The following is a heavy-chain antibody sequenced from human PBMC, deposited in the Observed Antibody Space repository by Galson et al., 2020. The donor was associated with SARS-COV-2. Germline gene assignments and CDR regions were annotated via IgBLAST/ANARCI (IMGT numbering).Heavy chain of an antibody. CDR2: IWYDGSNK. Sequence: GGSLRLSCAASGFTFSSYGMHWVRQAPGKGLEWVAVIWYDGSNKYYADSVKGRFTISRDNSKNTLYRQMNSLRAEDTAVYYCATDPRPLPPRNTDYYYYGMYVCGQGTTVTVSS. V-gene: IGHV3-33*01. CDR1: GFTFSSYG. J-gene: IGHJ6*02. CDR3: ATDPRPLPPRNTDYYYYGMYV.